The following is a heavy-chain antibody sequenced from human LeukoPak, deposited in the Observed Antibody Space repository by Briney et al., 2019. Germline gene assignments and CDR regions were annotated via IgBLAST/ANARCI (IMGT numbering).Heavy chain of an antibody. CDR3: ARVSSSWYPYFDY. J-gene: IGHJ4*02. CDR2: ISSSSSTI. V-gene: IGHV3-48*01. CDR1: GFTFSSYN. D-gene: IGHD6-13*01. Sequence: GGSLRLSCAASGFTFSSYNMNWVRQAPGKGLEWVSYISSSSSTIYYADSVKGRFTISRDNAKNSLYLQMNSLRAEDTAVYYCARVSSSWYPYFDYWGQGTLVTVSS.